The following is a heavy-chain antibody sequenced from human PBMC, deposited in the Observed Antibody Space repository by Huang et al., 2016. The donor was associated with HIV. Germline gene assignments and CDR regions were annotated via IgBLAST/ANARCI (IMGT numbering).Heavy chain of an antibody. Sequence: QVQLVQSGSELKKPGASVKVSCKASGYTFTNYGVHWVRQAPGQGLEWMGWINTEPGKPRYAQGLTGRFVFSWDTSVNTAYLQISSLKAADSAIYYCVRVRRVMDTYCVADCSTLEAFDIWGQGTVVTVSA. CDR3: VRVRRVMDTYCVADCSTLEAFDI. CDR2: INTEPGKP. J-gene: IGHJ3*02. D-gene: IGHD2-21*02. V-gene: IGHV7-4-1*02. CDR1: GYTFTNYG.